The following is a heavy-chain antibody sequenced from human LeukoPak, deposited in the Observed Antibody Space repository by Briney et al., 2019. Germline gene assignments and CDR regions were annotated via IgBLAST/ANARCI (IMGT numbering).Heavy chain of an antibody. CDR3: ARGIYGSGWDV. V-gene: IGHV3-23*01. CDR1: GFTFSSYS. Sequence: PGGSLRLSCAASGFTFSSYSMNWVRQAPGKGLEWVSGVSGSGSSTDYADSVKGRFTISRDNSKNTLFLQMNSLRAEDTAVYYCARGIYGSGWDVWGKGTTVTVSS. J-gene: IGHJ6*04. CDR2: VSGSGSST. D-gene: IGHD3-10*01.